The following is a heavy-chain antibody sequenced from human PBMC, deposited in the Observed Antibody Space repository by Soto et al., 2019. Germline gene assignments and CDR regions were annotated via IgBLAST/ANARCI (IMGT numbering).Heavy chain of an antibody. CDR3: AKGRDSTLLRWQYFDN. CDR1: GLTFSLYG. J-gene: IGHJ4*02. V-gene: IGHV3-30*18. Sequence: GGSLRLSCAVSGLTFSLYGMHRVRQAPGKGLEWVAFISYEGRNKYYADSVRGRFTISRDNSKNTLSLQLDSLRPEDTAVYYCAKGRDSTLLRWQYFDNWGQGAQVTVSS. CDR2: ISYEGRNK. D-gene: IGHD2-15*01.